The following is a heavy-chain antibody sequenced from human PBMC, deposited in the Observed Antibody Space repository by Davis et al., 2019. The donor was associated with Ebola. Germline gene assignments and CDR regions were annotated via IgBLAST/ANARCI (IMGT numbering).Heavy chain of an antibody. J-gene: IGHJ6*02. D-gene: IGHD6-13*01. CDR2: ISSSGSTI. Sequence: PGGSLRLSCAASGFTFSDYYMSWIRQAPGKGLEWVSYISSSGSTIYYADSVKSRFTISRDNSKNTLYLQMNSLRAEDTAVYYCAKEGQQLVPYYYYYGMDVWGQGTTVTVSS. V-gene: IGHV3-11*04. CDR3: AKEGQQLVPYYYYYGMDV. CDR1: GFTFSDYY.